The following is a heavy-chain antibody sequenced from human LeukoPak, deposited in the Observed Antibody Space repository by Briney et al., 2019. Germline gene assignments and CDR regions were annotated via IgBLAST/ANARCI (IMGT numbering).Heavy chain of an antibody. CDR1: GGSFSGYY. CDR3: ARGRPRNCWFDP. J-gene: IGHJ5*02. Sequence: SETLSLTCAVYGGSFSGYYWSWIRQPPGKGLGWIGEINHSGSTNYNPSLKSRVTISVDTSKNQFSLKLSSVTAADTAVYYCARGRPRNCWFDPWGQGTLVTVSS. V-gene: IGHV4-34*01. D-gene: IGHD1-1*01. CDR2: INHSGST.